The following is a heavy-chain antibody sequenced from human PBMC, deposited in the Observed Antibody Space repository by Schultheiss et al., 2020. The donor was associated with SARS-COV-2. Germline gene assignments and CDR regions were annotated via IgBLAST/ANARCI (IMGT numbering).Heavy chain of an antibody. V-gene: IGHV4-39*07. CDR3: ARDLRRTYGSDAFDI. CDR2: IYYSGST. CDR1: GGSISSSSYY. Sequence: SETLSLTCTVSGGSISSSSYYWGWIRQPPGKGLEWIGYIYYSGSTYYNPSLKSRVTISVDTSKNQFSLKLSSVTAEDTAVYYCARDLRRTYGSDAFDIWGQGTMVTVSS. D-gene: IGHD1-26*01. J-gene: IGHJ3*02.